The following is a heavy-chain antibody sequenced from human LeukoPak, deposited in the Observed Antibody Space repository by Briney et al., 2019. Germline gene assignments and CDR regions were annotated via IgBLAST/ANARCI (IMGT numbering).Heavy chain of an antibody. CDR3: AREGRLGSSDAFDI. J-gene: IGHJ3*02. CDR1: GGSISSYY. V-gene: IGHV4-59*01. D-gene: IGHD3-10*01. CDR2: IYYSGST. Sequence: SETLSLTCTVSGGSISSYYWSWIRQPPGKGLEWIGYIYYSGSTNYNPSLKSRVTISVDTSKNQFSLKLSSVTAADTAVYYCAREGRLGSSDAFDIWGQGTMVTVSS.